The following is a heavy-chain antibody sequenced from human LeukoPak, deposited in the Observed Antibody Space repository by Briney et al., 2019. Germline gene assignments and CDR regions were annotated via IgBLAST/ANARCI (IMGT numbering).Heavy chain of an antibody. Sequence: PGGFLRLSCAASGFTFSSYSMNWVRQAPGKGLEWVSSISSSSSYIYYADSVKGRFTISRDNAKNSLYLQMNSLRAEDTAVYYCARGRYGDYYFDYWGQGTLVTVSS. J-gene: IGHJ4*02. CDR2: ISSSSSYI. CDR3: ARGRYGDYYFDY. V-gene: IGHV3-21*01. CDR1: GFTFSSYS. D-gene: IGHD4-17*01.